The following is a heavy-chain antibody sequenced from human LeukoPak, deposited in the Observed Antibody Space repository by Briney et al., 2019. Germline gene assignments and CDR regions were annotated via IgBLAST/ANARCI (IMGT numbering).Heavy chain of an antibody. D-gene: IGHD6-19*01. Sequence: PGGSLRLSCAASGFTFSSYAMSWVGKAPGKGLGGVSAISSNSLFKKYADSVKGRFTISRDNAKNSLYLQMNSLRAEDTAVYYCARSIAVTLPDYWGQGTLVTVSS. CDR2: ISSNSLFK. V-gene: IGHV3-21*01. J-gene: IGHJ4*02. CDR3: ARSIAVTLPDY. CDR1: GFTFSSYA.